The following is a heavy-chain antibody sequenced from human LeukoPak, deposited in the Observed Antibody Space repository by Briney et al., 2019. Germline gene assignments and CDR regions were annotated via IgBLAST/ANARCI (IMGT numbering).Heavy chain of an antibody. CDR3: ASYYGSSLDI. CDR1: GGSISSGDYY. D-gene: IGHD3-10*01. Sequence: SETLSLTCTVSGGSISSGDYYWSWIRQPPGKGLEWIGYIYYSGSTYYNPSLKSRVTISVDTSKNQFTLKLCSVTAADTAVYYCASYYGSSLDIWGQGTMVTVSS. CDR2: IYYSGST. V-gene: IGHV4-30-4*01. J-gene: IGHJ3*02.